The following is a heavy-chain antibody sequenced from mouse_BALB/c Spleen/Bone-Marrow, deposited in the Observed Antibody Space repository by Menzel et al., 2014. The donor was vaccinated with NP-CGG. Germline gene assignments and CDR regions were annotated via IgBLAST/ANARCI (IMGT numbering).Heavy chain of an antibody. CDR3: AVYCYGSSSFAY. V-gene: IGHV14-3*02. J-gene: IGHJ3*01. CDR1: GFSIKDTY. CDR2: IDPANGNT. Sequence: VQLKQSGAELVKPGASVKLSCTASGFSIKDTYMHWVKQRPEQGLEWIGRIDPANGNTKYDPKFQGKATITADTSSNTAYLQLSSLTSEDTAVYYCAVYCYGSSSFAYWGQGTLVTVSA. D-gene: IGHD1-1*01.